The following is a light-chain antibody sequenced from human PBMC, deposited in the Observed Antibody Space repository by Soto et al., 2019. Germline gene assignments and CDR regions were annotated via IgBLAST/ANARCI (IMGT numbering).Light chain of an antibody. V-gene: IGLV2-11*01. CDR2: DVS. CDR1: SSDVGGYNY. Sequence: QSVLTQPRSVSGSPGQSVTISCTGTSSDVGGYNYVSWYQQHPGKAPKLMIYDVSKRPSGIPDRFSGSKSGNTASLTISGLQAEDEADYYCCSYARSSTWVFGGGTKLTVL. J-gene: IGLJ3*02. CDR3: CSYARSSTWV.